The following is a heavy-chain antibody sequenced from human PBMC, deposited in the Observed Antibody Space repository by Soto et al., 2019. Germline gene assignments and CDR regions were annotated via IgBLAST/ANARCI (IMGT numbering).Heavy chain of an antibody. Sequence: SETLSLTCTVSGGSISSYYWSWIRQPPGKGLEWIGYIYYSGSTNYNPSLKSRVTISVDTSKNQFSLKLSSVTAADTAVYYCARGGRYYYYGMDVWGQGTTVTVSS. D-gene: IGHD2-15*01. CDR2: IYYSGST. V-gene: IGHV4-59*01. J-gene: IGHJ6*02. CDR3: ARGGRYYYYGMDV. CDR1: GGSISSYY.